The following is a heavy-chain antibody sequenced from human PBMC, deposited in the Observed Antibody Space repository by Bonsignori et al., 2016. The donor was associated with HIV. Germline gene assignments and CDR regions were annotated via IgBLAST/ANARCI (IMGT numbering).Heavy chain of an antibody. J-gene: IGHJ4*02. CDR1: GGTFSSYA. CDR2: IIPIFGTA. CDR3: AREGELGMSPFGY. V-gene: IGHV1-69*13. D-gene: IGHD7-27*01. Sequence: SVKVSCKASGGTFSSYAISWVRQAPGQGLEWMGGIIPIFGTANYAQKFQGRVTITADESTSTAYMELSSLRSEDTAVYYCAREGELGMSPFGYWGQGTLVTVSS.